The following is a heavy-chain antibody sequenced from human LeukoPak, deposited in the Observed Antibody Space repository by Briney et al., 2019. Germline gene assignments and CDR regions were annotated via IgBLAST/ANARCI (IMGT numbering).Heavy chain of an antibody. CDR1: GDSVSSNSAA. D-gene: IGHD6-19*01. Sequence: SQTLSLTCGISGDSVSSNSAAWNWIRQSPSRGLEWLGRTYCRSKWFINYAPSVKSRIIINPDTPKNQVSLQLNSVTPEDTAVYYCARLKAPGYSSGWYSGAPLKAEYYFDYWGQGTLVTVSS. CDR2: TYCRSKWFI. V-gene: IGHV6-1*01. J-gene: IGHJ4*02. CDR3: ARLKAPGYSSGWYSGAPLKAEYYFDY.